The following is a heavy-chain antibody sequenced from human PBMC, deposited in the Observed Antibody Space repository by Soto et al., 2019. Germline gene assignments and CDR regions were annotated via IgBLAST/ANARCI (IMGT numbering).Heavy chain of an antibody. V-gene: IGHV3-48*03. D-gene: IGHD3-3*01. J-gene: IGHJ6*02. CDR1: GFTFSSHE. CDR3: ARDRSLIFAVPPYGMDV. Sequence: GSLRPSCVVSGFTFSSHEMNWVRQAPGKGPEWVAKISESGGSTSYADSVKGRFTISRDNARDSLYLHMDNLRAEDTAVYYCARDRSLIFAVPPYGMDVWGQGTTVTVSS. CDR2: ISESGGST.